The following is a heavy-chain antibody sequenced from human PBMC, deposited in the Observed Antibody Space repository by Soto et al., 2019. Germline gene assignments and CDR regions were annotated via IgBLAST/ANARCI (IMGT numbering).Heavy chain of an antibody. CDR2: IGVSGTGT. CDR3: TRERFLEWLVGVRFWAFDN. J-gene: IGHJ3*02. D-gene: IGHD3-3*01. CDR1: GFTFSNYA. V-gene: IGHV3-23*01. Sequence: VGSLRLSCAASGFTFSNYAMHWVRQAPGKGLEWVSGIGVSGTGTYYADSVKGRFTISRDNSKNTVYLQMNSLRVDDTAVYYCTRERFLEWLVGVRFWAFDNCGQGTIVTV.